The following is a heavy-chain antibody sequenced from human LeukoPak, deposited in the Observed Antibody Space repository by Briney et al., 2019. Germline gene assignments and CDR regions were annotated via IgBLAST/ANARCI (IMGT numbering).Heavy chain of an antibody. J-gene: IGHJ5*02. D-gene: IGHD4-11*01. CDR3: ARGYSKSWFDP. V-gene: IGHV3-48*04. CDR2: ISSSSSTM. CDR1: GFTFSSYS. Sequence: GGSLRLSCAASGFTFSSYSMNWVRQAPGKGLEWVSYISSSSSTMYYADSVKGRFTISRDSAKNSVYLQMNSLRAEDTAVYYCARGYSKSWFDPWGQGTLVTVSS.